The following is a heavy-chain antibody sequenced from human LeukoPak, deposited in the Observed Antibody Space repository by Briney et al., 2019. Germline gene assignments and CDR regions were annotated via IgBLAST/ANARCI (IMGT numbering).Heavy chain of an antibody. Sequence: GGSLRLSCAASGFTFSSYAMSWVRQAPGKGLEWVSAISGSGGSTYYADSVKGRFTTSRDNAKNTLSLQMNSLRAEDTALYYCAKIMVRGVLDAFDIWGQGRMVTVSS. D-gene: IGHD3-10*01. CDR1: GFTFSSYA. CDR3: AKIMVRGVLDAFDI. CDR2: ISGSGGST. V-gene: IGHV3-23*01. J-gene: IGHJ3*02.